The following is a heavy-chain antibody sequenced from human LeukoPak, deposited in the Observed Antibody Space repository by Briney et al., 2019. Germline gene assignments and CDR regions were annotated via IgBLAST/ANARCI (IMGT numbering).Heavy chain of an antibody. Sequence: PSETLSLTCAVYGGSFSGYYWSWIRQPPGKGLEWIGEINHSGSTNYNPSLKSRVTISVGTSKNQFSLKLSSVTAADTAVYYCARERITMVRGVIITPFYYYYYMDVWGKGTTVAVSS. CDR3: ARERITMVRGVIITPFYYYYYMDV. CDR1: GGSFSGYY. D-gene: IGHD3-10*01. J-gene: IGHJ6*03. V-gene: IGHV4-34*01. CDR2: INHSGST.